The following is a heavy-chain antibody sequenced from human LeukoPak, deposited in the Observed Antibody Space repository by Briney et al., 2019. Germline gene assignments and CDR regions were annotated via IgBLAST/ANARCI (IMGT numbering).Heavy chain of an antibody. J-gene: IGHJ4*02. CDR2: VSHDGSSI. CDR3: ARALTMIVVVTPPDY. D-gene: IGHD3-22*01. Sequence: PGGSLRLSCAASRFTFSTYGMHWVRQAPGKGLEWVAVVSHDGSSIYYADSVKGRFTISRDNSKNTLYLQMNSLRAEDTAVYYCARALTMIVVVTPPDYWGQGTLVTVSS. V-gene: IGHV3-30*03. CDR1: RFTFSTYG.